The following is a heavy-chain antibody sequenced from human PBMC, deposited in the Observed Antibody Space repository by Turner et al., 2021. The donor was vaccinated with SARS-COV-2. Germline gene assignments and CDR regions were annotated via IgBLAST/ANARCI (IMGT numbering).Heavy chain of an antibody. V-gene: IGHV4-59*08. J-gene: IGHJ4*02. CDR3: ARHGNELGIQL. CDR1: GGSISSYY. CDR2: IYYSGST. D-gene: IGHD5-18*01. Sequence: QVQLQESGPGLVKPSATLSLPCTVSGGSISSYYWSWIRQPPGKGLEWIGYIYYSGSTNYNPSPKSRVTISIDTSKNQFSLKLSSVTAADTAVYYCARHGNELGIQLWGQGTLVTVSS.